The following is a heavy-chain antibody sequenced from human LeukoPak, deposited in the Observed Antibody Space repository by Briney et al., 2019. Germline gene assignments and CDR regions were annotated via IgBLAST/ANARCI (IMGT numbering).Heavy chain of an antibody. CDR2: MNPNSGNT. D-gene: IGHD2-2*01. J-gene: IGHJ5*02. V-gene: IGHV1-8*01. CDR3: VRRYCSSNSCRGGFDP. CDR1: GYTFTSYD. Sequence: ASVKVSCKASGYTFTSYDINWVRQATGQGLEWMGWMNPNSGNTGYAQKFQGRVTMTRNTSISTAYMELSSLISEDTAVYYCVRRYCSSNSCRGGFDPWGQGTLVTVSS.